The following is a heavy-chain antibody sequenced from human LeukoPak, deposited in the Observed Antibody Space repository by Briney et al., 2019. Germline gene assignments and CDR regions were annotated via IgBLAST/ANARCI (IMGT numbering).Heavy chain of an antibody. Sequence: ASVKVSCKASGYTFTGYYMHWVRQAPGQGLEWMGWINPNSGGTNYAQKFQGRVTMTRDTSISTAYMELSRLRSDGTAVYYCARAAVAGTGIPTGDYWGQGTLVTVSS. J-gene: IGHJ4*02. CDR1: GYTFTGYY. D-gene: IGHD6-19*01. CDR3: ARAAVAGTGIPTGDY. V-gene: IGHV1-2*02. CDR2: INPNSGGT.